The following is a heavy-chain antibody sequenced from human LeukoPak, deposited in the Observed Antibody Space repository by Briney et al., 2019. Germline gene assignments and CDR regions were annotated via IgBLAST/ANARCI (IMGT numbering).Heavy chain of an antibody. Sequence: SSETLSLTCTVSGGSISSYYWSWLRQPPGKGLEYIGYTHYSGATNYNPSLKSRVTISLDTSGNQFSLKLSSVTAADTAVYYCASGYCGGACQLGGVDMWGQGTMVTVSS. CDR1: GGSISSYY. J-gene: IGHJ3*02. CDR2: THYSGAT. V-gene: IGHV4-59*01. CDR3: ASGYCGGACQLGGVDM. D-gene: IGHD2-21*02.